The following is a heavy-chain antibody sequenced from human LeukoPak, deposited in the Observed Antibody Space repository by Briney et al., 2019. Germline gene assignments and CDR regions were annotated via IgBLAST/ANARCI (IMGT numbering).Heavy chain of an antibody. CDR2: ISYSGST. CDR3: ARENYYGSGSYYSFDY. CDR1: GGSVSSGSYY. D-gene: IGHD3-10*01. J-gene: IGHJ4*02. Sequence: SETLSLTCTVSGGSVSSGSYYWSWIRQPPGKGLEWIGYISYSGSTNYNPSLKSRVTISVDTSKNQFSLKLSSVTAADTAVYYCARENYYGSGSYYSFDYWGQGTLVTVSS. V-gene: IGHV4-61*01.